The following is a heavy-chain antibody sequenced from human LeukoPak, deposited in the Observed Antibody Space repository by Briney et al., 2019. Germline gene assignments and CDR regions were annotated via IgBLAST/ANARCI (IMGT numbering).Heavy chain of an antibody. CDR1: GFTFSDYS. CDR2: ISYSSSYI. CDR3: ARALPGYYDTRGRYYYMDV. D-gene: IGHD3-22*01. J-gene: IGHJ6*03. Sequence: GGSLRLSCAASGFTFSDYSVNWVRHAPGKGLEWVSSISYSSSYIYYVDSVKGRFTISRDNAKNSLYLQMHSLRAEDTAVYYCARALPGYYDTRGRYYYMDVWGKGTTVTVSS. V-gene: IGHV3-21*01.